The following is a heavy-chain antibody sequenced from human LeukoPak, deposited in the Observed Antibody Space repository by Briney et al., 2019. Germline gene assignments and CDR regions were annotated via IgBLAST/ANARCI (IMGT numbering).Heavy chain of an antibody. V-gene: IGHV3-21*01. Sequence: GGSLRLSCAGSGFTFSSYSMNWVRQAPGKGLEWVSSISTSSSYIYYADSVKGRFTISRDNSKNTLYLQMNSLRAEDTAVYYCAMGSSFWYYYYYMDVWGKGTTVTVSS. J-gene: IGHJ6*03. CDR3: AMGSSFWYYYYYMDV. D-gene: IGHD2-2*01. CDR2: ISTSSSYI. CDR1: GFTFSSYS.